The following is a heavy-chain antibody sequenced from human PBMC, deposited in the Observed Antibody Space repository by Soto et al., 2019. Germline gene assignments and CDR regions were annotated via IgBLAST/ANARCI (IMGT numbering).Heavy chain of an antibody. V-gene: IGHV4-31*03. Sequence: QVQLQESGQGLVKPSQTLSLTCTVSGGSISSGGYYWSWIRQHPGKGLEWSGYIYYSGSTYYNPSIKSRVTISVDTSKIQFSLKLSSVTAADTAVYYCARGIASCLDYWGQGTLVTVSS. J-gene: IGHJ4*02. CDR3: ARGIASCLDY. CDR1: GGSISSGGYY. D-gene: IGHD6-13*01. CDR2: IYYSGST.